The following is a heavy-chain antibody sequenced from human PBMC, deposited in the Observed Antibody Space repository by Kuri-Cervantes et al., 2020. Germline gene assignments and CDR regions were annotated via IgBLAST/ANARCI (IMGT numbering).Heavy chain of an antibody. V-gene: IGHV1-18*01. D-gene: IGHD2-15*01. CDR2: ISAYNGDT. J-gene: IGHJ4*02. CDR3: ARDEYCSGGSCYPANKNFDY. CDR1: GYTFTRNG. Sequence: ASVKVSCKASGYTFTRNGISWVRQAPGQGLEWMGWISAYNGDTNYAQKLQGGVTMTTDTSTSTAYMELRSLRSDDTAVYYCARDEYCSGGSCYPANKNFDYWGQGTLVTVSS.